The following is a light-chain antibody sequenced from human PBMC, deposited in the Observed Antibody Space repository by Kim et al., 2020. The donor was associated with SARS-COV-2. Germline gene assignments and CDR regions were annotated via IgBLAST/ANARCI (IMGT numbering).Light chain of an antibody. CDR1: QSGSSSY. CDR2: GAT. CDR3: QQYGSSPWT. J-gene: IGKJ1*01. V-gene: IGKV3-20*01. Sequence: SPRERATLSCGASQSGSSSYLAWYQQKPGEAPRLLIYGATSRATGIPDRFSGSGSGTDFTLTISRLEPEDFAVYYCQQYGSSPWTFGQGTKVDIK.